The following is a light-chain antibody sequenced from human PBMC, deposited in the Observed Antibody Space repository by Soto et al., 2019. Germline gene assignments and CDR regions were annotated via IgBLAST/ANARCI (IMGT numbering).Light chain of an antibody. J-gene: IGLJ1*01. Sequence: QSALTQPPSASGSPGQSVTISCTGSSSDVGRYNYVSWYQQHPGKAPKVMIYEVSNRPSGVSNRFSGSKSGNTASLTISGLQAEDEADYYCSSYTSSSTLYVFGSGTKLTVL. CDR2: EVS. CDR3: SSYTSSSTLYV. CDR1: SSDVGRYNY. V-gene: IGLV2-14*01.